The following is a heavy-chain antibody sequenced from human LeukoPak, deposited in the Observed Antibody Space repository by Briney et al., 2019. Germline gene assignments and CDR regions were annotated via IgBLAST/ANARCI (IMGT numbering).Heavy chain of an antibody. CDR1: GYTFTSYY. CDR2: INSHFATT. Sequence: ASVKVSCKASGYTFTSYYVHWVRQAPGQGLEWMGIINSHFATTQYAQKLQDRLTMTRDTSTSTVYMELSSLRSEDTAVYYCARGSKRLRYFDWLSGSNWFDPWGQGTLVTVSS. CDR3: ARGSKRLRYFDWLSGSNWFDP. D-gene: IGHD3-9*01. J-gene: IGHJ5*02. V-gene: IGHV1-46*01.